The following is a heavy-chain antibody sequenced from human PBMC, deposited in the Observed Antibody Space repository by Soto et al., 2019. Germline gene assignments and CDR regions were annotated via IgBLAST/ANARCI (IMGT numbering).Heavy chain of an antibody. J-gene: IGHJ6*02. CDR3: PIRPTAYYYGMDV. Sequence: GESVKISCKGSGYSFTIYWISWVLQMPWKGLEWMGRIDPSDSYTDYSPSFQGHVTISADKSISTAYLPWSSLKASDTAMYYCPIRPTAYYYGMDVCRQRNTVIVSS. CDR2: IDPSDSYT. CDR1: GYSFTIYW. V-gene: IGHV5-10-1*01.